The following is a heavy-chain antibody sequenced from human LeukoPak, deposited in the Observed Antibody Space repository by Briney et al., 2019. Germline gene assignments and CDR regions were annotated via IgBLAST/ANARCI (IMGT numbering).Heavy chain of an antibody. D-gene: IGHD3-16*02. CDR1: GGTFISYA. V-gene: IGHV1-69*04. CDR2: IIPILGIA. J-gene: IGHJ5*02. Sequence: SVKVSFKASGGTFISYAISWVRQAPGQGLEWMGRIIPILGIANYAQKFQGRVTITADKSTSTAYMELSSLRSEDTAVYYCAREGDYVWGSYRYQGSYNWFDPWGRGTLVTVSS. CDR3: AREGDYVWGSYRYQGSYNWFDP.